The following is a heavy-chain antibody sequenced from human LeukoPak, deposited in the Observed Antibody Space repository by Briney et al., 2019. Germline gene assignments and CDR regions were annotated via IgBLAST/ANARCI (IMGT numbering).Heavy chain of an antibody. CDR1: GGCISSGSYS. CDR3: ARFSPRAMGNYLDF. CDR2: IYPRGST. D-gene: IGHD7-27*01. V-gene: IGHV4-30-2*01. J-gene: IGHJ4*02. Sequence: SQTLSLTCAVSGGCISSGSYSWSWIRQPPGKGLEWIGYIYPRGSTYYNPSLKSRVILSLDKSANQFSLNLSSVTAADTAVYYCARFSPRAMGNYLDFWGQGTLVTVSS.